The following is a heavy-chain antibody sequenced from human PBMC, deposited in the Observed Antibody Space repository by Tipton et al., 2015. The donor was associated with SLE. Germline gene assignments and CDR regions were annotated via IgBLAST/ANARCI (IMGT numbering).Heavy chain of an antibody. J-gene: IGHJ5*02. D-gene: IGHD3-3*01. CDR2: IYYSGST. V-gene: IGHV4-59*01. CDR3: ARGLGITIFGVPMGWFDP. CDR1: GGSISSYY. Sequence: LRLSCTVSGGSISSYYWSWIRQPPGKGLEWIGYIYYSGSTNYNPSLKSRVTISVDTSKNQFSLKLSSVTAADTAVYYCARGLGITIFGVPMGWFDPWGQGTLVTVSS.